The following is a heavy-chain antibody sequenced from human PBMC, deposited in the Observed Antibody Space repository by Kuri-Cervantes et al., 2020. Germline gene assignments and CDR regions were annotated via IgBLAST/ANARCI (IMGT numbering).Heavy chain of an antibody. CDR3: ARDGLSAFDI. CDR1: GFTFDDYG. CDR2: ISGSGGST. J-gene: IGHJ3*02. D-gene: IGHD5/OR15-5a*01. Sequence: GGSLRLSCAASGFTFDDYGMSWVRQAPGKGLEWVSAISGSGGSTYYADSVKGRFTISRDNSKNTLYLQMNSLRAEDTALYHCARDGLSAFDIWGQGTMVTVSS. V-gene: IGHV3-23*01.